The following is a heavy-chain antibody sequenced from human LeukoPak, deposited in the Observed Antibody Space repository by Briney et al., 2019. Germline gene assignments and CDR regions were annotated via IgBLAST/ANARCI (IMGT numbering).Heavy chain of an antibody. CDR3: ARAAGSPHFDY. V-gene: IGHV3-21*01. Sequence: GGSLRLSFAASGFTFSSYSMNWVRQAPGKGLEWVSSISSSSSYIYYADSVKGRFTISRDNAKNSLYLQMNSLRAEDTAVYYCARAAGSPHFDYWGQGTLVTVSS. CDR1: GFTFSSYS. CDR2: ISSSSSYI. D-gene: IGHD2-15*01. J-gene: IGHJ4*02.